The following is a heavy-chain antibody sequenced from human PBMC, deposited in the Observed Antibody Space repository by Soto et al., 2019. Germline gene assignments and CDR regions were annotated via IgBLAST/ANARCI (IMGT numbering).Heavy chain of an antibody. CDR3: SRDYGYEGRGYPLDY. V-gene: IGHV3-30-3*01. Sequence: VGLLRVSWGAAGVTCVGFAWRWVLQAPGKGLEWVASISYDGSDKYYIDSVKGRFTISRDNSKNTSHLQMDSLRAEDTAVYYFSRDYGYEGRGYPLDYWGQGTLVTVSS. CDR2: ISYDGSDK. D-gene: IGHD5-12*01. J-gene: IGHJ4*02. CDR1: GVTCVGFA.